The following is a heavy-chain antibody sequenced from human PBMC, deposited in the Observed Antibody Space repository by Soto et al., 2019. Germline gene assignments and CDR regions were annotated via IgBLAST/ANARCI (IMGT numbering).Heavy chain of an antibody. V-gene: IGHV3-23*01. D-gene: IGHD2-21*02. J-gene: IGHJ3*02. Sequence: GGSLRLSCEASGFTFSSYAMSWVRQAPGKGLEWVSAISSSGGSTYYTNSVKGRFTISRDNSKNTLYLQVNSLRAEDTAVYYCVKDPLYCGGDCYPRFDAFDIWGQGTMVTVSS. CDR1: GFTFSSYA. CDR3: VKDPLYCGGDCYPRFDAFDI. CDR2: ISSSGGST.